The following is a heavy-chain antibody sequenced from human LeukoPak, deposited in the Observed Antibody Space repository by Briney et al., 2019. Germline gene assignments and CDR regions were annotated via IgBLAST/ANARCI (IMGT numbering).Heavy chain of an antibody. CDR1: GFTFSSYW. J-gene: IGHJ4*02. CDR2: IYSGGST. D-gene: IGHD3-9*01. Sequence: PGGSLRLSCAASGFTFSSYWMSWVRQAPGKGLEWVSVIYSGGSTYYADSVKGRFTISRDNSKNTLYLQMNSLRAEDTAVYYCARGPRGILTGYYFDYWGQGTLVTISS. CDR3: ARGPRGILTGYYFDY. V-gene: IGHV3-66*01.